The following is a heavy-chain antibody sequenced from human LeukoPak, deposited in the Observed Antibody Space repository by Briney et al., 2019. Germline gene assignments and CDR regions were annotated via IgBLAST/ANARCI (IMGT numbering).Heavy chain of an antibody. D-gene: IGHD4-17*01. Sequence: PSETLSLTCAVYGGSFSGYYWSWLRQPPGKGLEWIGEINHSGSTNYNPSLTSRVTISVDTSKNQFSLKLSSVTAADTAVYYCARGNTVTTFGWFDPWGQGTLVTVSS. CDR1: GGSFSGYY. CDR2: INHSGST. V-gene: IGHV4-34*01. CDR3: ARGNTVTTFGWFDP. J-gene: IGHJ5*02.